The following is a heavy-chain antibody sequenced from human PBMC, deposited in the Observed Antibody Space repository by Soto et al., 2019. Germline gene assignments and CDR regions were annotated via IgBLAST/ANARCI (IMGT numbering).Heavy chain of an antibody. CDR1: RFTFSSYA. D-gene: IGHD6-19*01. CDR3: ARDRVAVASSMDV. Sequence: PGGSLRLSCAASRFTFSSYAMHWVRQAPGKGLEWVAVISYDGSNKYYADSVKGRFTISRDNSKNTLYLQMNSLRAEDTAVYYCARDRVAVASSMDVWGQGTTVTVSS. CDR2: ISYDGSNK. V-gene: IGHV3-30-3*01. J-gene: IGHJ6*02.